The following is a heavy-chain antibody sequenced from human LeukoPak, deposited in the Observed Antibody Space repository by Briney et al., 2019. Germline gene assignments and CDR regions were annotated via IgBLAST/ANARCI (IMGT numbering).Heavy chain of an antibody. CDR1: GGSITGYY. CDR3: ARQGGVATTFDY. CDR2: TYYSGST. V-gene: IGHV4-59*08. Sequence: SATLSLTCTVSGGSITGYYWNWIRQPPGKGLEWIGYTYYSGSTNYNPSLKSRVTISVDTSENQFSLKLNSVTAADTAVYYCARQGGVATTFDYWGQGTLVTVSS. J-gene: IGHJ4*02. D-gene: IGHD5-12*01.